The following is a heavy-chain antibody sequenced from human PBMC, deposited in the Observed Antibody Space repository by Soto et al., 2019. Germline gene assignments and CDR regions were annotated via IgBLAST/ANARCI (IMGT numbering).Heavy chain of an antibody. J-gene: IGHJ4*02. CDR2: IYYSGST. V-gene: IGHV4-31*03. CDR1: GGSIRSGSHY. D-gene: IGHD1-26*01. Sequence: SETLSLTCTFSGGSIRSGSHYCSWIRQHPGKGLEWIGYIYYSGSTYYNPPLKSRITISISTSKNKFSLKLTSVTAADTAVYYCARERRDGIDCWGTGT. CDR3: ARERRDGIDC.